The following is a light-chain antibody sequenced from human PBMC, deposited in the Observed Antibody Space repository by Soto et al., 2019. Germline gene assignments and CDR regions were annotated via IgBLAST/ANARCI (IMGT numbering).Light chain of an antibody. CDR3: HQSHRTPYN. J-gene: IGKJ2*01. CDR2: TAS. Sequence: DIQMTQSPYSLSASVGDRVTITCRASQSISTYLNCYQQKPGKAHNLLIYTASTLQTGVQSRFTGSESGTDFTLTVTNMQPEDFATYFRHQSHRTPYNFGQRTKVQIK. V-gene: IGKV1-39*01. CDR1: QSISTY.